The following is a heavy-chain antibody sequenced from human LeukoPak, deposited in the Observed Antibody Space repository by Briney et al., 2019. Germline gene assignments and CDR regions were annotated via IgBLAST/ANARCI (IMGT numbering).Heavy chain of an antibody. V-gene: IGHV4-59*12. D-gene: IGHD3-10*01. CDR1: GGSISSYY. CDR2: IYYSGST. Sequence: PSETLSLTCTVSGGSISSYYWSWIRQPPGKGLEWIGYIYYSGSTNYNPSLKSRVTMSVDTSKNQFSLNLSSVTAADTAVYYCAGITRYFDLWGRGTLVTVSS. CDR3: AGITRYFDL. J-gene: IGHJ2*01.